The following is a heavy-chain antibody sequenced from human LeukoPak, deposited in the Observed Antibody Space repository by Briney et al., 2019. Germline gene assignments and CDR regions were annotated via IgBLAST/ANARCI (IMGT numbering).Heavy chain of an antibody. Sequence: ASVNVSFKASGYTFTGYYMHWVRQAPGQGLEWMGWMNPNSGGTNYAQKFQGRVTMTRDTSISTAYMELSRLRSDDTAVYYCAIIPRGYSYGMIDYWGQGTLVTVSS. V-gene: IGHV1-2*02. CDR1: GYTFTGYY. D-gene: IGHD5-18*01. CDR3: AIIPRGYSYGMIDY. CDR2: MNPNSGGT. J-gene: IGHJ4*02.